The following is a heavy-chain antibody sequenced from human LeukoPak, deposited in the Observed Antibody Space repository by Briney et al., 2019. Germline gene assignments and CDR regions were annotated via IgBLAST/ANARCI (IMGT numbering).Heavy chain of an antibody. CDR1: GFTFSNAL. V-gene: IGHV3-53*04. Sequence: GGSLRLSCAASGFTFSNALMSWVRQAPGKGLEWVSVIHSGGSTLYADSVKGRFTISRHNSKNTLYLQVNSLRAEDTAVYFCARGGSSGNDYSSFDIWGQGTMVTVSS. CDR2: IHSGGST. D-gene: IGHD5-12*01. J-gene: IGHJ3*02. CDR3: ARGGSSGNDYSSFDI.